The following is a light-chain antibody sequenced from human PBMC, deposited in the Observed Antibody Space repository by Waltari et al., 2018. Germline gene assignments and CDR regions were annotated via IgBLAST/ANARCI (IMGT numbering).Light chain of an antibody. Sequence: QSVLTQPPSASGTPGQRVIISCSGSSSNVGSNVVNWYHQLPGTAPKLRSFHDVDRPSGVPDRFSGSRAATSASLAISGLQSDDESTYYCASWDDRLDAYVFGTGTRVTVL. V-gene: IGLV1-44*01. J-gene: IGLJ1*01. CDR1: SSNVGSNV. CDR3: ASWDDRLDAYV. CDR2: HDV.